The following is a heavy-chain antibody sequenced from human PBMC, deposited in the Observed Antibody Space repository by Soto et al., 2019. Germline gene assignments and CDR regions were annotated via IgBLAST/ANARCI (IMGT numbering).Heavy chain of an antibody. J-gene: IGHJ6*02. CDR2: IIPIFGTA. V-gene: IGHV1-69*13. D-gene: IGHD1-20*01. CDR1: GGTFSSSA. Sequence: SVKVSCKASGGTFSSSAISWVRQAPGQGLEWMGGIIPIFGTANYAQKSQGRVTITADESTSTAYMELSSLRSEDTAVYYCARDMTGGYYYDGMDVWGQGTTVTVSS. CDR3: ARDMTGGYYYDGMDV.